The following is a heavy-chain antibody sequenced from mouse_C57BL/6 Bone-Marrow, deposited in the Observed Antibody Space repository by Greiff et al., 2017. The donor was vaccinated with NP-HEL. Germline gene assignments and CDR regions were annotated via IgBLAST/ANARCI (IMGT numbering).Heavy chain of an antibody. Sequence: QVQLKESGAELVKPGASVKMSCKASGYTFTTYPIEWMKQNHGKSLEWIGNFHPYNDDTKYNEKFKGKATLTVEKSSSTVYLELSRLTSYDSAVYYCSIHYYGSSGYFDYWGQGTTLTVSS. CDR1: GYTFTTYP. CDR3: SIHYYGSSGYFDY. D-gene: IGHD1-1*01. V-gene: IGHV1-47*01. CDR2: FHPYNDDT. J-gene: IGHJ2*01.